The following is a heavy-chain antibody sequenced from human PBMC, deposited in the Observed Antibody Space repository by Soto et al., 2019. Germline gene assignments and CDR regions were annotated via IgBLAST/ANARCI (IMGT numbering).Heavy chain of an antibody. V-gene: IGHV4-59*08. CDR2: IYYSGST. CDR1: GGSISSYY. Sequence: SETLSLTCTVSGGSISSYYWSWIRQPPGKGLEWIGYIYYSGSTNYNPSLKSRVTISVDTSKNQFSLKLSSVTAADTAVYYCARAGLRFLEVFFDYWGQGTLVTVSS. J-gene: IGHJ4*02. CDR3: ARAGLRFLEVFFDY. D-gene: IGHD3-3*01.